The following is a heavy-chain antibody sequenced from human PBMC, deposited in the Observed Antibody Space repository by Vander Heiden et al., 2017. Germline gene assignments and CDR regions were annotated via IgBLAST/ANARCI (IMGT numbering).Heavy chain of an antibody. CDR3: AKEGFDY. J-gene: IGHJ4*02. CDR2: ISWNSANI. V-gene: IGHV3-9*01. Sequence: EVQLVESGGVLVQPGWSLRLSCTASGFIFDDNAIHWVRQAPGKGLEWVSGISWNSANIGYADSVKGRFTISRDNAKKSLYLHMNSLRAEDTALYYCAKEGFDYWGQGTLVTVSS. CDR1: GFIFDDNA.